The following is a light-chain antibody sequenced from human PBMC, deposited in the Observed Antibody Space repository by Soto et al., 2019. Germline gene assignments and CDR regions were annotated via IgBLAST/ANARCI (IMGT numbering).Light chain of an antibody. CDR3: QERCSSARR. J-gene: IGKJ4*01. CDR2: AAS. Sequence: QYVGRPSLSAGERATLSARSSQSVSSSNLAWYQQKPGQAPRLLIYAASSRATDIPDRFSVSESETDFTFPMSRLEPETFAVSICQERCSSARRVGGGTRVDIK. V-gene: IGKV3-20*01. CDR1: QSVSSSN.